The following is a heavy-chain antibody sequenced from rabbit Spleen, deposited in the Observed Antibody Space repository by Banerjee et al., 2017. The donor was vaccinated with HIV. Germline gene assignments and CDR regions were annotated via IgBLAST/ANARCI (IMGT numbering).Heavy chain of an antibody. D-gene: IGHD4-1*01. J-gene: IGHJ4*01. CDR3: VREVAAKFNL. CDR1: GFDFSTYG. V-gene: IGHV1S47*01. Sequence: VESGGGLVQPGGSLKLSCKASGFDFSTYGVSWVRQAPGKGLEWIGYIDPVFGITYYASWVNGRFTISSHNAQNTLYLQLNSLTAADTATYFCVREVAAKFNLWGQGTLVTVS. CDR2: IDPVFGIT.